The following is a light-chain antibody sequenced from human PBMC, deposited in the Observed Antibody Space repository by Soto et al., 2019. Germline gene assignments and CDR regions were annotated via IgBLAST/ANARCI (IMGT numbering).Light chain of an antibody. CDR3: CSYAGSPTYV. CDR2: EGS. J-gene: IGLJ1*01. V-gene: IGLV2-23*01. Sequence: QSALTQPASVSGSPGQSITISCTGTSSDVGSYNLVSWYQQHPGKAPQLMIYEGSKRPSGVSNRFAGSKPGNTASLTISGLQAEDEADYYCCSYAGSPTYVFGTGTKLTVL. CDR1: SSDVGSYNL.